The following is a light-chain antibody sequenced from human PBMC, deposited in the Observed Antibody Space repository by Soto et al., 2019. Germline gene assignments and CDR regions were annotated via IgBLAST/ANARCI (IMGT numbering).Light chain of an antibody. CDR3: AAWDDSLSGQV. Sequence: QSVLTQPPSASGTPGQRVTISCSGSSSNIGSNYVYWYQQLPETAPKLLIYRNNQRPSGVPDRFSGSKSGTSASLAISGLRSEDEDDYYCAAWDDSLSGQVFGTGTKVTVL. CDR1: SSNIGSNY. J-gene: IGLJ1*01. V-gene: IGLV1-47*01. CDR2: RNN.